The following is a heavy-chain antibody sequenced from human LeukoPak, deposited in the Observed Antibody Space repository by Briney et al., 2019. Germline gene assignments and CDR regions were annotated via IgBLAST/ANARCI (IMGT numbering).Heavy chain of an antibody. CDR2: INPSGGST. CDR1: GYTFTSYY. J-gene: IGHJ4*02. V-gene: IGHV1-46*01. Sequence: GSVKVSCKASGYTFTSYYMHWVRQAPGQGREWMGIINPSGGSTSYAQKFQGRVTMTRDTSTSTVYMELSSLRSDDTAVYYCARGGVVVVAATDYWGQGTLVTVSS. D-gene: IGHD2-15*01. CDR3: ARGGVVVVAATDY.